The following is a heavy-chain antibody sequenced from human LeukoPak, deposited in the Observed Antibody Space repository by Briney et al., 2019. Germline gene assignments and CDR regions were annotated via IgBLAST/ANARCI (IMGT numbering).Heavy chain of an antibody. CDR1: GFTFSSYG. CDR3: AKARTYYDILTGYTNYYYMDV. V-gene: IGHV3-30*02. Sequence: GGSLRLSCAASGFTFSSYGMNWVRQAPGKGLEWVAFIRYDGSNKYYADSVKGRFTISRDNSKNTLYLQMNSLRAEDTAVYYCAKARTYYDILTGYTNYYYMDVWGKGTTVTISS. D-gene: IGHD3-9*01. CDR2: IRYDGSNK. J-gene: IGHJ6*03.